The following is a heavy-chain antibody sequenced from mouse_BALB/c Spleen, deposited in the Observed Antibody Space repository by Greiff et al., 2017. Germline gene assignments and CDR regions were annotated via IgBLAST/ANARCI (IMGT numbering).Heavy chain of an antibody. CDR3: ARSGPSPYDYGSLYYAMDY. V-gene: IGHV5-17*02. CDR2: ISSGSSTI. D-gene: IGHD2-4*01. CDR1: GFTFSSFG. Sequence: EVQVVESGGGLVQPGGSRKLSCAASGFTFSSFGMHWVRQAPEKGLEWVAYISSGSSTIYYADTVKGRFTISRDNPKNTLFLQMTSLRSEDTAMYYCARSGPSPYDYGSLYYAMDYWGQGTSVTVSS. J-gene: IGHJ4*01.